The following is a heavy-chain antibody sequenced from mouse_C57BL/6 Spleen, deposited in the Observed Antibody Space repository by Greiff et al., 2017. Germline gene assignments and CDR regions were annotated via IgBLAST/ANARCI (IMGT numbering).Heavy chain of an antibody. CDR2: ISDGGSYT. CDR1: GFTFSSYA. D-gene: IGHD2-4*01. Sequence: EVMLVESGGGLVKPGGSLKLSCAASGFTFSSYAMSWVRQTPEKRLAWVATISDGGSYTYYPDNVKGRFTISRDNAKNNLYLQMSHLKSEDTAMYYCARGSDYDPFAYWGQGTLVTVSA. V-gene: IGHV5-4*03. CDR3: ARGSDYDPFAY. J-gene: IGHJ3*01.